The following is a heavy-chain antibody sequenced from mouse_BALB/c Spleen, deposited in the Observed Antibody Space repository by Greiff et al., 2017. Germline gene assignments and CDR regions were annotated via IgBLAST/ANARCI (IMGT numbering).Heavy chain of an antibody. CDR3: ARSRSPLLPSY. J-gene: IGHJ3*01. Sequence: EVQGVESGGGLVQPGGSRKLSCAASGFTFSSFGMHWVRQAPEKGLEWVAYISSGSSTIYYADTVKGRFTISRDNPKNTLFLQMTSLRSEDTAMYYCARSRSPLLPSYWGQGTLVTVSA. D-gene: IGHD1-1*01. CDR1: GFTFSSFG. V-gene: IGHV5-17*02. CDR2: ISSGSSTI.